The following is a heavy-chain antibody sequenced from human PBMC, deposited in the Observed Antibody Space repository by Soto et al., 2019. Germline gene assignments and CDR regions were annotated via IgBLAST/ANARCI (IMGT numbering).Heavy chain of an antibody. Sequence: ASVKVSCKASGYTFTSDDINWVRQATGQGLEWMGWMNPNSGNTGYAQKFQGGVTMTRNTSISTAYMELSSLRSEDTAVYYCARAVAGTWGIYYYYGMDVWGQGTKVTVSS. J-gene: IGHJ6*02. CDR3: ARAVAGTWGIYYYYGMDV. CDR1: GYTFTSDD. V-gene: IGHV1-8*01. D-gene: IGHD6-19*01. CDR2: MNPNSGNT.